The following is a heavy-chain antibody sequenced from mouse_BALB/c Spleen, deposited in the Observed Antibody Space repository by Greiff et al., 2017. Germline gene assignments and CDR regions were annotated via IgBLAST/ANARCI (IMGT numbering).Heavy chain of an antibody. V-gene: IGHV1-18*01. CDR1: GYTFTDYN. CDR3: ARRGDGYDDGLGFAY. CDR2: INPNNGGT. J-gene: IGHJ3*01. D-gene: IGHD2-2*01. Sequence: EVQLQESGPELVKPGASVKIPCKASGYTFTDYNMDWVKQSHGKSLEWIGDINPNNGGTIYNQKFKGKATLTVDKSSSTAYMELRSLTSEDTAVYYCARRGDGYDDGLGFAYWGQGTLVTVSA.